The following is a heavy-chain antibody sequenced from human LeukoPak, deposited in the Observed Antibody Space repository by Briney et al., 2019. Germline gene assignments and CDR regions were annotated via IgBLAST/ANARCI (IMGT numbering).Heavy chain of an antibody. V-gene: IGHV1-3*01. CDR2: VNAGNGKT. J-gene: IGHJ4*02. D-gene: IGHD2-15*01. CDR3: ARNGCSGDSCYGEFDH. Sequence: GASVKVSYKTSGYTFTSYVMHWVRQAPGQRPEWMGWVNAGNGKTKYSQTLQGRVTITRDTSASTAYMELSSLRSEDTAVYYCARNGCSGDSCYGEFDHWGQGTLVTVSS. CDR1: GYTFTSYV.